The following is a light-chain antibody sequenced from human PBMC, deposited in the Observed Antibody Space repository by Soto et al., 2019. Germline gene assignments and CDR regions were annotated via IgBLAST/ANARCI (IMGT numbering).Light chain of an antibody. CDR3: QSYDNTNVV. Sequence: NFMLTQPPSVSESPGKTVTISCTRSSGRITSNYVQWYQQRPGSAPSTVIYEDNLRPSEVPDRFSGSVDDSSNSASLTISGLKTEDEADYYCQSYDNTNVVFGGGTKVTVL. CDR2: EDN. CDR1: SGRITSNY. V-gene: IGLV6-57*04. J-gene: IGLJ2*01.